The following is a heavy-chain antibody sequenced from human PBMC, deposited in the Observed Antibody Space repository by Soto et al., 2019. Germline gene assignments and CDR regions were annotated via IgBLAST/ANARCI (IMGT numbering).Heavy chain of an antibody. J-gene: IGHJ4*02. CDR3: ARQIYGSDTGPNFQYYFDS. CDR2: IDPSDSQT. Sequence: GESLKISCKGSGYSFAGYWITWVRQKPGKGLEWMGRIDPSDSQTYYSPSFRGHVTISVTKSITTVFLQWSSLRASDTAMYYCARQIYGSDTGPNFQYYFDSWGQGAPVTVSS. V-gene: IGHV5-10-1*01. D-gene: IGHD5-18*01. CDR1: GYSFAGYW.